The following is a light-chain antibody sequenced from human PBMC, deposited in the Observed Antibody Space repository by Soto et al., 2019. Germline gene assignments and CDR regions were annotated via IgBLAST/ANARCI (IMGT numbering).Light chain of an antibody. CDR3: QQSYSSPPT. CDR2: SAS. Sequence: DIQLTQSPSFLSASVGDTVTITCRASQALSNYLAWYQQKPGKAPDLLIYSASTLQSGVPSRFSGSGSGTEFTLTISSLQPEDFATYYCQQSYSSPPTFGQGTKVDIK. CDR1: QALSNY. V-gene: IGKV1-9*01. J-gene: IGKJ1*01.